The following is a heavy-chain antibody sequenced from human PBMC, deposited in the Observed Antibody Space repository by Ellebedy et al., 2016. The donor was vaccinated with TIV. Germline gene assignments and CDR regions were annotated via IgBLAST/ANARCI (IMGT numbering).Heavy chain of an antibody. CDR3: AKPPDYYAMDV. CDR1: GFTFSSYA. Sequence: GESLKISXAASGFTFSSYAMSWVRQAPGKGLEWVSAISGSGGNTYYADSVKGRFTISRDNSKNTLFLQMTSLRAEDTAVYYCAKPPDYYAMDVWGQGTTVTVSS. CDR2: ISGSGGNT. J-gene: IGHJ6*02. V-gene: IGHV3-23*01.